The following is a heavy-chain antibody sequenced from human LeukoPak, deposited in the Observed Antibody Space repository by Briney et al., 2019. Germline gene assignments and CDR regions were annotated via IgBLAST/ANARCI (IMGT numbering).Heavy chain of an antibody. Sequence: SETLSLTCAVYGGSFSGYYWSWIRQPPGRGLEWIGEINHSRRTHYNPSLKSRVTISVDTSKNQFSLKLSSVTAADTAVYYCARGGGLRRYNWNYGDWFDPWGQGTLVTVSS. J-gene: IGHJ5*02. CDR3: ARGGGLRRYNWNYGDWFDP. CDR1: GGSFSGYY. D-gene: IGHD1-7*01. CDR2: INHSRRT. V-gene: IGHV4-34*01.